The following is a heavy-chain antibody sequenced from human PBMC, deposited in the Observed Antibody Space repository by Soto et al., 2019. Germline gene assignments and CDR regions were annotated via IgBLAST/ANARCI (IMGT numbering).Heavy chain of an antibody. J-gene: IGHJ6*02. CDR3: AAGEKSGYYGFDV. D-gene: IGHD3-16*01. CDR2: TIPIFASA. CDR1: GGTFSSFV. Sequence: QVQLVQSGAEVKKPGSSVRVSCKASGGTFSSFVVIWVRQAPGQGLEWMGETIPIFASANYAQNLQGRVAINSGDFTNTVYMELSNRRTDEAAVYFCAAGEKSGYYGFDVWCQGTTVIVSS. V-gene: IGHV1-69*01.